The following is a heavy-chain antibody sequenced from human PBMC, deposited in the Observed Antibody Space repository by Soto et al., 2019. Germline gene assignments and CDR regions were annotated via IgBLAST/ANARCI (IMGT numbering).Heavy chain of an antibody. CDR3: APHVSCSGGSCQYDAFNI. Sequence: EVQVLESGGGLVQPGGSLRLSCEASGFIFSSYFMTWIRQPPGKGPEWVSTITADGGTYYADSVKGRFAMSRDTSXXTXXLQMNSLGAEDTAAYYCAPHVSCSGGSCQYDAFNIRGQGTMVTVSS. V-gene: IGHV3-23*01. CDR1: GFIFSSYF. CDR2: ITADGGT. J-gene: IGHJ3*02. D-gene: IGHD2-15*01.